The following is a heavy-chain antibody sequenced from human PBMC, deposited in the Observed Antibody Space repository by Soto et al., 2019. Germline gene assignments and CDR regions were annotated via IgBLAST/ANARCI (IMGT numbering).Heavy chain of an antibody. CDR3: AKDQDIVVVTAGADFDY. CDR1: GFTFSSYG. D-gene: IGHD2-21*02. CDR2: ISYDGSNK. V-gene: IGHV3-30*18. Sequence: QVQLVESGGGVVQPGRSLRLSCAASGFTFSSYGMHWVRQAPGKGLEWVAVISYDGSNKYYADSVKGRFTISRDNSKNTLYLQMNSLRADDTAVYYCAKDQDIVVVTAGADFDYWGQGTLVTVSS. J-gene: IGHJ4*02.